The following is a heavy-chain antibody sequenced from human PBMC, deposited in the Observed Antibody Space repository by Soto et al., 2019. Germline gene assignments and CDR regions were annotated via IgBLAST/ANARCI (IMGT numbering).Heavy chain of an antibody. D-gene: IGHD3-22*01. Sequence: PGGSLRLSCAASGFTFSSYSMNWVRQAPGKGLEWVSSISSSSSYIYYADSVKGQFTISRDNAKNSLYLQMNSLRAEDTAVYYCAREGLGDSSGYHTFDYWGQGTLVTVSS. J-gene: IGHJ4*02. CDR3: AREGLGDSSGYHTFDY. CDR2: ISSSSSYI. CDR1: GFTFSSYS. V-gene: IGHV3-21*01.